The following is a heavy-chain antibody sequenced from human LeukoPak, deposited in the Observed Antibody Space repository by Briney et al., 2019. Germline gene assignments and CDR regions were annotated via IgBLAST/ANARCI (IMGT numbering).Heavy chain of an antibody. Sequence: ASVKVSCKASGYTFTSYDINWVRQATGQGLEWMGWMNPNSGNTGYAQKFQGRVTMTRNTSISTAYMELSSLRSEDTAVYYCARMYYDLWSGSGLYYYYGMDVWGQGTTVTVSS. CDR1: GYTFTSYD. CDR2: MNPNSGNT. D-gene: IGHD3-3*01. V-gene: IGHV1-8*01. CDR3: ARMYYDLWSGSGLYYYYGMDV. J-gene: IGHJ6*02.